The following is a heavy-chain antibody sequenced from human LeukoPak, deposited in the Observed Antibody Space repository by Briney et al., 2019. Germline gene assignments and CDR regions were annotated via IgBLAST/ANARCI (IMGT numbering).Heavy chain of an antibody. J-gene: IGHJ4*02. CDR2: ISGSGVST. D-gene: IGHD3-10*01. V-gene: IGHV3-23*01. CDR3: AREAFQFGQYYFDY. CDR1: EFTFNNYA. Sequence: GGSLRLSCAASEFTFNNYAMSWVRQAPGKGLEWVSTISGSGVSTYYADSVKGRFTISRDNAKNTLYLQMTSLRAEDTALYYCAREAFQFGQYYFDYWGQGTPVTVSS.